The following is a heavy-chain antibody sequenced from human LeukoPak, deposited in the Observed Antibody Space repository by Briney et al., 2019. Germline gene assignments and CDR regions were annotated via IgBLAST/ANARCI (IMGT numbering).Heavy chain of an antibody. V-gene: IGHV3-30*02. CDR1: GFTFSSYG. J-gene: IGHJ4*02. Sequence: GGSLRLSCAASGFTFSSYGMHWVRQAPGKGLEWVAFIRYDGSNKYYADSVKGRFTISRDNSKNTLYLQMNSLRAEDTAVYYCAKAPQGGIYVRGSYLNFDYWGQGTLVTVSS. D-gene: IGHD3-16*02. CDR3: AKAPQGGIYVRGSYLNFDY. CDR2: IRYDGSNK.